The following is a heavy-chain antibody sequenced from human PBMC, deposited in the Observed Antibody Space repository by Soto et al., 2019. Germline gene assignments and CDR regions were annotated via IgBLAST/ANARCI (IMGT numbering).Heavy chain of an antibody. D-gene: IGHD5-18*01. Sequence: XASLKISCKGSGYSFTSYWIGWVRQMPGKGLEWMGIIYPGDSDTRYSPSFQGQVTISADKSISTAYLQWSSLKASDTAMYYCARHGDPRRYSYGYGMDVWGQGTTVTVS. CDR1: GYSFTSYW. CDR3: ARHGDPRRYSYGYGMDV. J-gene: IGHJ6*02. CDR2: IYPGDSDT. V-gene: IGHV5-51*01.